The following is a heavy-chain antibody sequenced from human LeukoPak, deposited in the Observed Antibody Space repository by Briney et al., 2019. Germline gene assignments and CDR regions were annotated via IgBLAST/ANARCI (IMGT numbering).Heavy chain of an antibody. D-gene: IGHD2-15*01. V-gene: IGHV4-59*01. Sequence: PSETLSLTCTVSGGSISSFYWSWIRQPPGKGLEWIGYFHYSGSINYNPSLKSRVTISVDTSKNQIFLKLSSVTAADTAVYYCATHPPRYCTGGSCSDYWGQGTLVTVSS. CDR1: GGSISSFY. J-gene: IGHJ4*02. CDR2: FHYSGSI. CDR3: ATHPPRYCTGGSCSDY.